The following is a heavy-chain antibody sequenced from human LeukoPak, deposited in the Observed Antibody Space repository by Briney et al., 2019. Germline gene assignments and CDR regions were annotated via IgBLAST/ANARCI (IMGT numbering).Heavy chain of an antibody. J-gene: IGHJ3*02. CDR2: INPNSGGT. CDR3: ARVDRWSGYIDEVNQAAFDI. Sequence: ASVKVSCKASGYTFTDYYMHWVRQAPGQGLEWMGWINPNSGGTNYAQKFQGRVTMTRDTSVSTAYMELSRLRSDDTAVYYCARVDRWSGYIDEVNQAAFDIWGQGTMVTVSS. V-gene: IGHV1-2*02. D-gene: IGHD3-3*01. CDR1: GYTFTDYY.